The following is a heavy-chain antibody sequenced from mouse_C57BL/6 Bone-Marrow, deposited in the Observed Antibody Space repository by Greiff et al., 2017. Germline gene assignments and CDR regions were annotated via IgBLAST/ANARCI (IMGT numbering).Heavy chain of an antibody. Sequence: VQLQQSGPVLVKPGASVKMSCKASGYTFTDYYMNWVKQSHGKSLEWIGVINPYNGGTSYNQKFKGKATLTVDKSSSTAYMELNSLTSEDSAVYYGARGLGMYYFDYWGQGTTLTVSS. D-gene: IGHD4-1*01. CDR2: INPYNGGT. V-gene: IGHV1-19*01. J-gene: IGHJ2*01. CDR3: ARGLGMYYFDY. CDR1: GYTFTDYY.